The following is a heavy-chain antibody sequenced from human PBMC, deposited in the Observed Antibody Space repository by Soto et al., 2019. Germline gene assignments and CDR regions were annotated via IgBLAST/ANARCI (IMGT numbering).Heavy chain of an antibody. D-gene: IGHD4-4*01. CDR2: IIPMFGTA. J-gene: IGHJ4*02. Sequence: QVQLVQSGAEVKKPESSVKVSCKAPGGTFSTYAISWVRQAPGQGLEWMGGIIPMFGTANYAQRFQDRVTIPADESTNTVYMELSRLRSEDTAVYFCASGLQLSLRRITNGYSGWGQGTLVTVSS. V-gene: IGHV1-69*12. CDR3: ASGLQLSLRRITNGYSG. CDR1: GGTFSTYA.